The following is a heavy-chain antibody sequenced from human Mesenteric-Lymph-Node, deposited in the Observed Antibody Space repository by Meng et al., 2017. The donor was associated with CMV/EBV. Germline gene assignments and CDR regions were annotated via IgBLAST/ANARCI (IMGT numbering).Heavy chain of an antibody. CDR2: ISAYNGNT. J-gene: IGHJ6*02. D-gene: IGHD1-26*01. Sequence: ASVKVSCKASGYTFSSYGINWVRQAPGQGLEWMGWISAYNGNTHYAQKFQGRVTVTTDTSTTTAYMELSSLRSEDTAVYYCARVGTSNYYYGMDVWGLGTTVTVSS. CDR1: GYTFSSYG. CDR3: ARVGTSNYYYGMDV. V-gene: IGHV1-18*01.